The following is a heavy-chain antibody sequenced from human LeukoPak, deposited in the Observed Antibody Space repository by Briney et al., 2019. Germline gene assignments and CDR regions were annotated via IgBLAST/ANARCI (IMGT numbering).Heavy chain of an antibody. Sequence: PSETLSLTCTVSGASISDSSYFWGWIRQPPGKGLEWLGSIHYGGSTFYNPSLKSRVSVSVDTSKNQFSLKLTSVTAADTAVYYCARQSKHYDILTGYRPDAFDVWGQGTLVTVSS. D-gene: IGHD3-9*01. V-gene: IGHV4-39*01. CDR2: IHYGGST. CDR1: GASISDSSYF. J-gene: IGHJ3*01. CDR3: ARQSKHYDILTGYRPDAFDV.